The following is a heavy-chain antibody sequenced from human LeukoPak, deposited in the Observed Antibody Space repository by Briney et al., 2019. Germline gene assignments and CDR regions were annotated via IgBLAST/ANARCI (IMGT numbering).Heavy chain of an antibody. CDR1: GFTFSSYA. D-gene: IGHD2-15*01. Sequence: GGSLRLSCAASGFTFSSYAMSWVRQAPGKGLEWVSAICGSGGSTYYADSVKGRFTISSDNSKNTLYLQVNSLRAEDTAVYYCAKEGGYDYFYYMDVWGKGTTVTVSS. V-gene: IGHV3-23*01. CDR3: AKEGGYDYFYYMDV. J-gene: IGHJ6*03. CDR2: ICGSGGST.